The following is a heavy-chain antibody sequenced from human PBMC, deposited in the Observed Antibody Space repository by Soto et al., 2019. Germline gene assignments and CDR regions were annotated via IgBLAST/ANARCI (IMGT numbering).Heavy chain of an antibody. J-gene: IGHJ4*02. D-gene: IGHD3-10*01. V-gene: IGHV3-23*01. CDR3: AKDMARVLGYFDY. CDR2: ISGSGGST. Sequence: LRLSCAASGFTFSSYAMSWVRQAPGKGLEWVSAISGSGGSTYYADSVKGRFTISRDNSKNTLYLQMNSLRAEDTAVYYCAKDMARVLGYFDYWGQGTLVTVSS. CDR1: GFTFSSYA.